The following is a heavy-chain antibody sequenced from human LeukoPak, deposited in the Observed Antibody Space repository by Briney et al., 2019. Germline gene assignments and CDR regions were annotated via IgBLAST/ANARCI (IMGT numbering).Heavy chain of an antibody. CDR2: INPSGGST. J-gene: IGHJ5*02. D-gene: IGHD3-10*01. CDR1: GYTFTSYY. CDR3: ARDPRYGSGQTWFDP. V-gene: IGHV1-46*01. Sequence: ATVKVSCKASGYTFTSYYMHWVRQAPGQGLEWMGIINPSGGSTNYAQKLQDRVTMTRDTSTSTVYMELSSLRSEDTAVYYCARDPRYGSGQTWFDPWGQGTLVTV.